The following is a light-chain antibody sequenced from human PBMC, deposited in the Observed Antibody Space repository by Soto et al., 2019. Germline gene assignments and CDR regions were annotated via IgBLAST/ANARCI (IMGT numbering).Light chain of an antibody. V-gene: IGLV1-51*01. Sequence: QSVLTQPPSVSAAPGQKVTLSCSGSSSNIGKTYVSWYQQLPGTATKLIIYDNNKRPSGIPDRFSGSKSGTSATLGITGLQTGDEADYYCGTWDSSLSAYVFGTGTKVTVL. CDR2: DNN. CDR1: SSNIGKTY. J-gene: IGLJ1*01. CDR3: GTWDSSLSAYV.